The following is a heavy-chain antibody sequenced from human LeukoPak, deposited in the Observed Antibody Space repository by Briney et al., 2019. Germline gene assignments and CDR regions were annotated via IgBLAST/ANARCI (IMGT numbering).Heavy chain of an antibody. CDR2: IYYGGST. J-gene: IGHJ4*02. CDR1: GGSISSYY. V-gene: IGHV4-59*01. D-gene: IGHD3-22*01. Sequence: PSETLSLTCTVSGGSISSYYWSWIRQPPGKGLEWIGYIYYGGSTNYKPSLKSRVTISVETSKNQFSLKLRSVTAADTAVYYCARVTGYMIEDYFDYWGQGTLVTVSS. CDR3: ARVTGYMIEDYFDY.